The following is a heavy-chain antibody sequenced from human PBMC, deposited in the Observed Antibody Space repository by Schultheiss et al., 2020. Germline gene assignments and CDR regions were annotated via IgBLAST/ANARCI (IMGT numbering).Heavy chain of an antibody. CDR3: ARDNRVYSYGFDAFDI. J-gene: IGHJ3*02. Sequence: GGSLRLSCAASGFTFSSYGMHWVRQAPGKGLEWVAVISHDGSNKYYADSVKGRFTISRDNSKNTLYLQMNSLRAEDTAVYYCARDNRVYSYGFDAFDIWGQGTMVTVSS. V-gene: IGHV3-30*03. CDR2: ISHDGSNK. CDR1: GFTFSSYG. D-gene: IGHD5-18*01.